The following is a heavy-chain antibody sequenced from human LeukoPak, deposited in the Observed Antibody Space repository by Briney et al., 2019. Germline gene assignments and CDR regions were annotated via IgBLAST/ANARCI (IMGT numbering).Heavy chain of an antibody. V-gene: IGHV4-34*01. CDR1: GGSFSGYY. CDR3: ASFAMGDFMSPLGY. D-gene: IGHD3-16*01. Sequence: SETLSLTCAVYGGSFSGYYWSWIRQPPGKGLEWIGEINHSGSTNYNPSLKSRVTISVDTSKNQFSLKLSSVTAADTAVYYCASFAMGDFMSPLGYWGQGTLVTVPS. CDR2: INHSGST. J-gene: IGHJ4*02.